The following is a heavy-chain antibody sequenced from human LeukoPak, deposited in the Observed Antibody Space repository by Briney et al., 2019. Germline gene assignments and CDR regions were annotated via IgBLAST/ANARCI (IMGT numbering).Heavy chain of an antibody. CDR3: ARTQVSSSWYSVYYYYGMDV. Sequence: GGSLRLSCAASGFTFSSYWMSWVRQAPGKGLEWVANIKQDGSEKYCVDSVKGRFTISRDNAKNSLYLQMNSLRAEDTAVYYCARTQVSSSWYSVYYYYGMDVWGQGTTVTVSS. J-gene: IGHJ6*02. CDR1: GFTFSSYW. V-gene: IGHV3-7*01. D-gene: IGHD6-13*01. CDR2: IKQDGSEK.